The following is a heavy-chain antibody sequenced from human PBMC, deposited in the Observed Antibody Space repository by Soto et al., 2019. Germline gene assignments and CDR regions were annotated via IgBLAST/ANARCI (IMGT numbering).Heavy chain of an antibody. CDR3: ARGPQRIAAADEKFDP. D-gene: IGHD6-13*01. CDR1: GGSFSGYY. CDR2: INHSGST. V-gene: IGHV4-34*01. J-gene: IGHJ5*02. Sequence: QVQLQQWGAGLLKPSETLSLTCAVYGGSFSGYYWSWIRQPPGKGLEWIGEINHSGSTNYNPSLKSRVTISVDTSKNQFSLKLSSVTAADTAVYYCARGPQRIAAADEKFDPWGQGTLVTVSS.